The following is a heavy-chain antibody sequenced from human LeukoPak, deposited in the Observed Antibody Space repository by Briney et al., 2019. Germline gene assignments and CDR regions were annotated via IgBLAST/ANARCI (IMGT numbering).Heavy chain of an antibody. Sequence: SGTLSLTCTVSGGSISSYYWSWIRQPPGKGLEWIGYIYYSGSTNYNPSLKSRVTISVDTSKNQFSLKLSSVTAADTAVYYCASGLPRWLQAADDAFDIWGQGTMVTVSS. J-gene: IGHJ3*02. CDR1: GGSISSYY. V-gene: IGHV4-59*01. CDR2: IYYSGST. D-gene: IGHD5-24*01. CDR3: ASGLPRWLQAADDAFDI.